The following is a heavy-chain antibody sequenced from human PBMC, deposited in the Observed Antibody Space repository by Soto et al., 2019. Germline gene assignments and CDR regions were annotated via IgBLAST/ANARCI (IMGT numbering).Heavy chain of an antibody. Sequence: GGSLRLSCAASGFTFSSYAMSWVRQAPGKGLEWVSAISGSGGSTYYADSAKGRFTISRDNSKNTLYLQMNSLRAEDTAVYYCAKDRYSGYDTHDYVMDLWGQGSKVTVSS. D-gene: IGHD5-12*01. J-gene: IGHJ6*02. CDR2: ISGSGGST. V-gene: IGHV3-23*01. CDR3: AKDRYSGYDTHDYVMDL. CDR1: GFTFSSYA.